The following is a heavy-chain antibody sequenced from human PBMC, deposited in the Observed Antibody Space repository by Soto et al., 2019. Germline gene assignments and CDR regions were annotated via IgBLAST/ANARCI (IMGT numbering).Heavy chain of an antibody. CDR1: GFSFSSFE. D-gene: IGHD3-10*01. Sequence: GGSLRLSCAASGFSFSSFEMVWVRQTPGRGLEWISYISDSGGTRHYADSVKGRFTISRDNAENSLYLQMDNLRDEDTAVYYCARVPYYYGSGSYYNLDYWGQGTLVTVSS. CDR2: ISDSGGTR. V-gene: IGHV3-48*03. J-gene: IGHJ4*02. CDR3: ARVPYYYGSGSYYNLDY.